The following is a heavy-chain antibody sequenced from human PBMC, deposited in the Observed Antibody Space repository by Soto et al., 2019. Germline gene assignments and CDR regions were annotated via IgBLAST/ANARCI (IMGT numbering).Heavy chain of an antibody. V-gene: IGHV3-23*01. J-gene: IGHJ4*02. D-gene: IGHD5-12*01. CDR1: GFTFSSYV. CDR2: ISVSGGST. CDR3: AKKAGYSGFHPFDY. Sequence: PGGSLRLSCAASGFTFSSYVMSWVRQAPGKGLEWVSGISVSGGSTFNADSVKGRFTISRDNSKNTLSLQMNSLRVEDTAAYYCAKKAGYSGFHPFDYWGQGTLVTVSS.